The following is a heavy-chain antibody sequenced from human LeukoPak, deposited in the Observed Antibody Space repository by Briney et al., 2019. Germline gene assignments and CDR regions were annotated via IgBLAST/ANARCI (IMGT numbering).Heavy chain of an antibody. V-gene: IGHV1-69*05. J-gene: IGHJ5*02. Sequence: ASVKVSCKASGGTFSSYAIIWVRQAPGQGLEWMGGIIPIFGTANYAQKFQGRVTITTDESTSTAYMELSSLRSEDTAVYYCARGAKFGELLRFDPWGQGTLVTVSS. CDR3: ARGAKFGELLRFDP. CDR1: GGTFSSYA. CDR2: IIPIFGTA. D-gene: IGHD1-26*01.